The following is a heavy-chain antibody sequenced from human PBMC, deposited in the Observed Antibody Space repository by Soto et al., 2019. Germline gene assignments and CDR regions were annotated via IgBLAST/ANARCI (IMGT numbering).Heavy chain of an antibody. V-gene: IGHV3-11*01. CDR2: ISSSDTTI. D-gene: IGHD2-15*01. J-gene: IGHJ4*02. CDR1: GFTFSDSY. Sequence: QVQLVESGGGLVKPGGSLRLSCAASGFTFSDSYMSWIRQAPGKGLEWVSYISSSDTTIYYEDSMKGRFTISRDDAKNSLYLEMNSLRAEDTAVYFCARGMCSGGSCYQFDYWGQGTLVTVSS. CDR3: ARGMCSGGSCYQFDY.